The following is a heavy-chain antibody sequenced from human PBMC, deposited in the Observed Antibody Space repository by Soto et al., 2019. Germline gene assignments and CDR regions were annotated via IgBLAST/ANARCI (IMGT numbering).Heavy chain of an antibody. D-gene: IGHD3-3*01. Sequence: GGSLRLSCAASGFTFSSYAMSWVRQAPGKGLEWVSAISGSGGSTYYADSVKGRFTISRDNSKNTLHLQMNSLRAEDTAVYYCAISGYYDFWSGDHRGMDAWGQGTTVTVSS. J-gene: IGHJ6*02. CDR1: GFTFSSYA. CDR2: ISGSGGST. V-gene: IGHV3-23*01. CDR3: AISGYYDFWSGDHRGMDA.